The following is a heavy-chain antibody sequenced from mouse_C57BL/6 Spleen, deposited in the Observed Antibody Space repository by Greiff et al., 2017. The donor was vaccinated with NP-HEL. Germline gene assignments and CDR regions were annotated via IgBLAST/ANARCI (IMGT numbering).Heavy chain of an antibody. CDR3: ARWDYGSRSDWYFDV. D-gene: IGHD1-1*01. V-gene: IGHV1-50*01. J-gene: IGHJ1*03. Sequence: QVQLQQPGAELVKPGASVKLSCKASGYTFTSYWMQWVKQRPGQGLEWIGEIDPSDSYTNYNQKFKGKATLTVDTSSSTAYMQLSSLTSEDSAVYYCARWDYGSRSDWYFDVWGTGTTVTVSS. CDR1: GYTFTSYW. CDR2: IDPSDSYT.